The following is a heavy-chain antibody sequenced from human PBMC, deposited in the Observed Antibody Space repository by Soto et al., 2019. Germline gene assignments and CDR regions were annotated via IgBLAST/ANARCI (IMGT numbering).Heavy chain of an antibody. V-gene: IGHV1-18*01. CDR1: GYTFTSYG. J-gene: IGHJ6*02. CDR3: ARDRGAYGIDV. Sequence: QYQLVQSGAEVKKPGASGKVSCKASGYTFTSYGISWVRQAPGQGIEWMGCISACNGNTHYAQKLQGRVTMTTDTSKSTAYLELRSLRSDDTAVYYCARDRGAYGIDVWGQGTKVTVSS. CDR2: ISACNGNT.